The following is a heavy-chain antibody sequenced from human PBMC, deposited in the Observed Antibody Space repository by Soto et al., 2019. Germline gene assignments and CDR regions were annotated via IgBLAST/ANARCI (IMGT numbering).Heavy chain of an antibody. CDR3: ASTKYYYDSSGYYGSQVYYYGMDV. V-gene: IGHV1-69*13. J-gene: IGHJ6*02. Sequence: SVKVSCKASGGTFSSYAISWVRQAPGQGLEWMGGIIPIFGTANYAQKFQGRVTITADESTSTAYMELSSLRSEDTAVYYCASTKYYYDSSGYYGSQVYYYGMDVWGQGTTVTVSS. CDR2: IIPIFGTA. CDR1: GGTFSSYA. D-gene: IGHD3-22*01.